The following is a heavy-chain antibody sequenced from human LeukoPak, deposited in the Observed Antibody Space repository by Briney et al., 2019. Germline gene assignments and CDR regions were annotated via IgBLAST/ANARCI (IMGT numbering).Heavy chain of an antibody. CDR1: GFTFSSYA. Sequence: GGSLRLSCAASGFTFSSYAMSWVRQAPGKGLEWVSAISGSGGSTYYADSVKGRFTISRDNSKNTLYLQMNSLRAEDTAVYYCAMSTGSSGYYYRMTITFDYWGQGTLVTVSS. D-gene: IGHD3-22*01. CDR3: AMSTGSSGYYYRMTITFDY. V-gene: IGHV3-23*01. CDR2: ISGSGGST. J-gene: IGHJ4*02.